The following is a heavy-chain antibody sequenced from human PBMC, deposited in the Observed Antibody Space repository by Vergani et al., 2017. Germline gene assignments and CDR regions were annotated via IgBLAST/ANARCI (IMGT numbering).Heavy chain of an antibody. D-gene: IGHD3-22*01. CDR3: ARGHDSSGYYYDY. J-gene: IGHJ4*02. Sequence: QLQLQESGSGLVKPSQTLSLTCAVSGGSISSGGYYWSWIRRPPGKGLGWIGYIYQSVSTYYNLSLKSRVTISVDRSKNQFSLKLSSVTAAYTAVYYCARGHDSSGYYYDYWGQGTLVTVSS. CDR1: GGSISSGGYY. V-gene: IGHV4-30-2*01. CDR2: IYQSVST.